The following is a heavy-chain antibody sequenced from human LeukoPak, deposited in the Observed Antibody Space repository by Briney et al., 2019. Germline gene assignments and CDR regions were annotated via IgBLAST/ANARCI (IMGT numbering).Heavy chain of an antibody. CDR1: GGSIRSSYYY. V-gene: IGHV4-39*01. CDR2: IYYSGST. D-gene: IGHD3-22*01. J-gene: IGHJ3*02. CDR3: ARHQVTMIVVVINPVGFDI. Sequence: KPSETLSLTCTVSGGSIRSSYYYWGWIRQPPGKGLEWIGSIYYSGSTYYNPSLKSRVTISVDTSKNQFSLKLSSVTAADTAVYYCARHQVTMIVVVINPVGFDIWGQGTMVTVSS.